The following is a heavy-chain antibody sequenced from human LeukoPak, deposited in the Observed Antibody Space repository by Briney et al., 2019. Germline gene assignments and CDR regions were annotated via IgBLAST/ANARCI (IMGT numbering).Heavy chain of an antibody. CDR3: ARQLAAGNDGFDV. V-gene: IGHV4-39*01. CDR1: GVSIYSSTYY. J-gene: IGHJ3*01. CDR2: IYYNEDT. Sequence: TSETLSLTCSVSGVSIYSSTYYWAWIRQPPGKGLEFIGSIYYNEDTFHNPSLKSRLTISVVTSANLFSLGLTSVTAADTATYYCARQLAAGNDGFDVWGPGTVVTVSS. D-gene: IGHD2-15*01.